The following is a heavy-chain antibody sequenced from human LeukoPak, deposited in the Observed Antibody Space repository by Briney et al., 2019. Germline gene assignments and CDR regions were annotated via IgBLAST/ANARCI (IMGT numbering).Heavy chain of an antibody. D-gene: IGHD2/OR15-2a*01. CDR3: AKEARIYDAFDI. J-gene: IGHJ3*02. Sequence: GSLRLSCAASGFTFSNAWMSWVRQAPGKGLEWVSAISGSGGSTYYADSVKGRFTISRDNSKNTLYLQMNSLRAEDTAVYYCAKEARIYDAFDIWGQGTMVTVSS. CDR2: ISGSGGST. V-gene: IGHV3-23*01. CDR1: GFTFSNAW.